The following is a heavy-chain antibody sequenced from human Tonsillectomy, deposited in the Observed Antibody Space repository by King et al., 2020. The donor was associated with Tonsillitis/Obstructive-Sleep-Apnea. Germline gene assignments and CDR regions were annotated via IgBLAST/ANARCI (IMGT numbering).Heavy chain of an antibody. Sequence: QVQLQESGPGLVKPSETLSLTCTVSGGSISSYYWSWIRQPPGKGLECIGYIYYTGSTNYNPSLKSRVTISVDTSKNQFSLKLSSVTAADTAVYYCAREGLRDAFDIWGQGTMVTVSS. D-gene: IGHD5-12*01. CDR1: GGSISSYY. CDR2: IYYTGST. CDR3: AREGLRDAFDI. J-gene: IGHJ3*02. V-gene: IGHV4-59*01.